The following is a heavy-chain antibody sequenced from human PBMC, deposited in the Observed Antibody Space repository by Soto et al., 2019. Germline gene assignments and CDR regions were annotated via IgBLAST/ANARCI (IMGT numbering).Heavy chain of an antibody. V-gene: IGHV1-46*01. J-gene: IGHJ5*02. CDR1: GYTFTSYY. CDR3: ARGFRVAATRWWFDP. Sequence: ASVKVSCKASGYTFTSYYMHWVRQAPGQGLEWMGIINPSGGNTNYAQKLQGRVTMTTDTSTSTAYMELRSLRSDDTAVYYCARGFRVAATRWWFDPWGQGTLVTVSS. D-gene: IGHD2-15*01. CDR2: INPSGGNT.